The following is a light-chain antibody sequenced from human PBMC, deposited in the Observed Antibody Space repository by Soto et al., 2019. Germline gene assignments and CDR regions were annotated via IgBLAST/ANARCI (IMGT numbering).Light chain of an antibody. J-gene: IGLJ1*01. CDR2: DVS. CDR3: SSYTGSSTDV. CDR1: SSDVGGSNG. Sequence: QSVLTQPPSVSGSPGQSVAISCTGTSSDVGGSNGVSWYQQPPGTAPKLIIYDVSNRPSGVPDRFSGSKSGNTASLIISGLQAEDEGDYYCSSYTGSSTDVFGTGTKVTVL. V-gene: IGLV2-18*02.